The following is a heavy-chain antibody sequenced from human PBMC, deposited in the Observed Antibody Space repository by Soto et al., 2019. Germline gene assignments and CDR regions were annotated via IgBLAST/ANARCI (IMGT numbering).Heavy chain of an antibody. J-gene: IGHJ4*02. D-gene: IGHD3-10*01. CDR2: IYYSGST. CDR3: ARSVRGYGERYFDY. V-gene: IGHV4-61*01. CDR1: GGSVSSGSYY. Sequence: SETLSLTCTVSGGSVSSGSYYWSWIRQPPGKGLEWIGYIYYSGSTNYNPSLKSRVTISVDTSKNQFSLKLSSVTAADTAVYYCARSVRGYGERYFDYWGQGTLVTVSS.